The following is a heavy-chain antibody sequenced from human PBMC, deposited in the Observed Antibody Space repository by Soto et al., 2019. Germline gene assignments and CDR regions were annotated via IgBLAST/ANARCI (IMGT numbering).Heavy chain of an antibody. Sequence: GSLRLSCAASGFTFSSFAMHWVRQAPGKGLEWVAVISYDGSNKYYADSVKGRFAISRDNSKNTLYLQMNSLRAEDTAVYYCARDLYYYDSSGFYYPFDYWGQGT. V-gene: IGHV3-30*09. D-gene: IGHD3-22*01. CDR3: ARDLYYYDSSGFYYPFDY. CDR2: ISYDGSNK. J-gene: IGHJ4*02. CDR1: GFTFSSFA.